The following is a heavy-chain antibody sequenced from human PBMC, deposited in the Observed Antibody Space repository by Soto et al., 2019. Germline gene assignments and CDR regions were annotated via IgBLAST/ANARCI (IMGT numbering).Heavy chain of an antibody. V-gene: IGHV3-23*01. D-gene: IGHD6-19*01. CDR2: ISGSGGST. J-gene: IGHJ3*02. CDR3: AKEKRQWLVPTLVPAFDI. Sequence: GGSLRLSCAASGFTFSSYAMSWVRQAPGKGLEWVSAISGSGGSTYYADSVKGRFTISRDNSKNTLYLQMNSLRAEDTAVYYFAKEKRQWLVPTLVPAFDIWGQGTMVTVSS. CDR1: GFTFSSYA.